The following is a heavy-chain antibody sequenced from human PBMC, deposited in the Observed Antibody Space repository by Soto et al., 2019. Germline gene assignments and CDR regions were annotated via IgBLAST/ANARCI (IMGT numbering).Heavy chain of an antibody. Sequence: EVQLVESGGGLVQPGGSLRLSFAASGFTFSSYSMNWVRQAPGKGLEWVSYISSSSSTIYYADSVKGRFTISRDNAKNSLYLQMNSLRAEDTAVYYCARDVLRYFDWLPYLDAFDIWGQGTMVTVSS. J-gene: IGHJ3*02. V-gene: IGHV3-48*01. CDR3: ARDVLRYFDWLPYLDAFDI. CDR1: GFTFSSYS. D-gene: IGHD3-9*01. CDR2: ISSSSSTI.